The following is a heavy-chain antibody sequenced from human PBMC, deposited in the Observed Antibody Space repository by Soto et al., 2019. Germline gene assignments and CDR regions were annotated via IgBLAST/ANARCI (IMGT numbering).Heavy chain of an antibody. CDR2: FDPEDGET. J-gene: IGHJ4*02. D-gene: IGHD1-26*01. CDR3: ARSVTGAIDY. V-gene: IGHV1-24*01. Sequence: GASVKVSCKVSGYTLTELSMHWVRQAPGKGLEWMGGFDPEDGETIYAQKFQGRVTMTRDTSTSTVYMELSSLRSEDTAVYYCARSVTGAIDYWGQGTLVTVSS. CDR1: GYTLTELS.